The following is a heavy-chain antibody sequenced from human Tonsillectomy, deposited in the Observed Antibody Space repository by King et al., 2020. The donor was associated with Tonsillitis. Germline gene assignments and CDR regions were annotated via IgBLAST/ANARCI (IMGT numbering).Heavy chain of an antibody. J-gene: IGHJ4*02. D-gene: IGHD1-26*01. CDR2: MSGNGVRT. CDR3: AKTYRPVGAANTPYYFDS. Sequence: DVQLVESGGGLVQPGGSLRLSCAASGFTFSNYAMTWVRQAPGKGLEWVSDMSGNGVRTLYADSVKGRFTISRDYSKNTLYLQMNSLRAADTAVYYCAKTYRPVGAANTPYYFDSWGQGTLVTVSS. CDR1: GFTFSNYA. V-gene: IGHV3-23*04.